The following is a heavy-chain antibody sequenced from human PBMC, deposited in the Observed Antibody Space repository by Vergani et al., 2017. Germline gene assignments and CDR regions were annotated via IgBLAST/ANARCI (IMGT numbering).Heavy chain of an antibody. CDR1: GYTFTSYG. Sequence: QVQLVQSGAEVKKPGASVKVSCKASGYTFTSYGISWVRQATGQGLEWMGWMNPNSGNTGYAQKFQGRVTMTRNTSISTAYMELSSLRSEDTAVYYCARAYSNYADYYYYYGMDVWGQGTTVTVSS. CDR2: MNPNSGNT. D-gene: IGHD4-11*01. V-gene: IGHV1-8*02. J-gene: IGHJ6*02. CDR3: ARAYSNYADYYYYYGMDV.